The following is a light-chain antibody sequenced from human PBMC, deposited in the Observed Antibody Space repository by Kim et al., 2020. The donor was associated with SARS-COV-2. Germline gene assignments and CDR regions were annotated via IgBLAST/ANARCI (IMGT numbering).Light chain of an antibody. CDR2: GAS. Sequence: LSPGERATLSCRASQSVSSSYLAWYQQKPGQAPRLLIYGASSRATGIPDRFSGSGSGTDFTLTISRLEPEDFAVYYCQQYGSSYTFGQGTKVDIK. CDR3: QQYGSSYT. J-gene: IGKJ2*01. V-gene: IGKV3-20*01. CDR1: QSVSSSY.